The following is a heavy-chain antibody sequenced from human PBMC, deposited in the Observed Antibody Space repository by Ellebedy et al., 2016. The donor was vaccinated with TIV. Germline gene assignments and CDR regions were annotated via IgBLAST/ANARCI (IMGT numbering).Heavy chain of an antibody. CDR1: HSSFGVYY. CDR2: VSQRGST. D-gene: IGHD3-10*01. Sequence: SETLSLTXASNHSSFGVYYWSWIRQLPGKGLEWIGEVSQRGSTNYNPSLRSRLSLSIDPSKKQFSLKLRSLTAADTAVYYCARAGGADYWGQGTLVTVSS. J-gene: IGHJ4*02. V-gene: IGHV4-34*01. CDR3: ARAGGADY.